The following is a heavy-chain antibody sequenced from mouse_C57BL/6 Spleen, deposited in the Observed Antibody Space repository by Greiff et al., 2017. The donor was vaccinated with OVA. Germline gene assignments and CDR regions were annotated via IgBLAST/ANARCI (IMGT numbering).Heavy chain of an antibody. Sequence: DVKLVESGGGLVKPGGSLKLSCAASGFTFSDYGMHWVRQAPEKGLEWVAYISSGSSTIYYADTVKGRFTISRDNAKNTLFLQMTSLRSEDAARDYCGRGGRGYYAMDYWGQGTSVTVSS. CDR3: GRGGRGYYAMDY. CDR1: GFTFSDYG. V-gene: IGHV5-17*01. CDR2: ISSGSSTI. J-gene: IGHJ4*01.